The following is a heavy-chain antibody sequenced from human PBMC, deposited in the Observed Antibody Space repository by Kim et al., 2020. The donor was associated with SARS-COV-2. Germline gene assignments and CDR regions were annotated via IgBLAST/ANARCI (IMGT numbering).Heavy chain of an antibody. Sequence: GGSLRLSCAASGFTFSNFWMSWVRQAPGKGLEWVAHIKKDGSEKYYVDSVKGRFTISRDNAKNSLYLQMNSLRAEDTAVYYCAKMSSSSVQGYWGQGTLVTVSS. CDR2: IKKDGSEK. CDR3: AKMSSSSVQGY. CDR1: GFTFSNFW. J-gene: IGHJ4*02. V-gene: IGHV3-7*01. D-gene: IGHD3-22*01.